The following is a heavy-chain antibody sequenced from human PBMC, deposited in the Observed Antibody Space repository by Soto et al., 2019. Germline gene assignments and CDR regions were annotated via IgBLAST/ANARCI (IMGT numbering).Heavy chain of an antibody. J-gene: IGHJ5*02. CDR3: ATVDGSGSYYRPESIWFDP. Sequence: ASVKVSCKVSGYTLTELSMYWVRQAPGKGLEWMGGFDPEDGETIYAQKFQGRVTMTEDTSTDTAYMELSSLRSEDTAVYYCATVDGSGSYYRPESIWFDPWGQGTLVTVSS. D-gene: IGHD3-10*01. V-gene: IGHV1-24*01. CDR2: FDPEDGET. CDR1: GYTLTELS.